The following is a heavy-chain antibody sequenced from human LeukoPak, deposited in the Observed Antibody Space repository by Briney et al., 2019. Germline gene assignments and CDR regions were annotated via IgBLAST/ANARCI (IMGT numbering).Heavy chain of an antibody. D-gene: IGHD1-26*01. J-gene: IGHJ4*02. CDR2: VYYSGST. Sequence: SETLSLTCTVSGASISSPNYYWGWIRQAPGKGLEWIGSVYYSGSTYYSSSLKSRVTLSVDTSKKQFSLKLSSVTAADTAVYYCARYVGATFAYYFDYWGQGTLVTVSS. V-gene: IGHV4-39*01. CDR3: ARYVGATFAYYFDY. CDR1: GASISSPNYY.